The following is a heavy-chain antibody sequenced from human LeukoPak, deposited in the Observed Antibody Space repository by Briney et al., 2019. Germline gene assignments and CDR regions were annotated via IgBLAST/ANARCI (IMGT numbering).Heavy chain of an antibody. CDR2: INPNSGGT. V-gene: IGHV1-2*02. J-gene: IGHJ4*02. Sequence: ASMKASRKASGYSFTGYYMHWVRQAPGQGLEWMGCINPNSGGTDYAQKFQGRVTMTRDTSISTAYMELSRLTSDDTAVYYCAGLSGYDPYYFDYWGQGTLVAVSS. CDR3: AGLSGYDPYYFDY. D-gene: IGHD5-12*01. CDR1: GYSFTGYY.